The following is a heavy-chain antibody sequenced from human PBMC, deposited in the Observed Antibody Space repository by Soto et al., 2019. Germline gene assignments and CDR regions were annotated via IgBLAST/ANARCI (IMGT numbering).Heavy chain of an antibody. J-gene: IGHJ5*02. CDR2: IHYGGST. Sequence: PSETLSLTCTVSGGSLSGGVNYWSWIRQLPGKGLEWIGHIHYGGSTYYSPSFKSRVILSVDTSKSQFSLNLTSATAADTAVYFCARESGPGSFDWFDAWGQGTPVTVSS. CDR1: GGSLSGGVNY. D-gene: IGHD3-10*01. CDR3: ARESGPGSFDWFDA. V-gene: IGHV4-30-4*01.